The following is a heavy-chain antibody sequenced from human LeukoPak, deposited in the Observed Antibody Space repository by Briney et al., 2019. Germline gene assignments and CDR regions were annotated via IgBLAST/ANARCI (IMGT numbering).Heavy chain of an antibody. Sequence: SVKVSCKASGGTFISYAISWVRQAPGQGLEWMGRIIPIFGIANYAQKFQGRVTITADKSTSTAYMELSSLRSEDTAVYYCASGTTVVTALDYWGQGTLVTVSS. V-gene: IGHV1-69*04. CDR2: IIPIFGIA. CDR1: GGTFISYA. J-gene: IGHJ4*02. D-gene: IGHD4-23*01. CDR3: ASGTTVVTALDY.